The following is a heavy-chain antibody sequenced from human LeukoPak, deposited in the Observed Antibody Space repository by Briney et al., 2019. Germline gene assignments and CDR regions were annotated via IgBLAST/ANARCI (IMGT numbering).Heavy chain of an antibody. CDR2: INPSGGST. CDR1: GYTFTSYY. Sequence: ASVKVSCKPSGYTFTSYYMHWVRQAPGQGLEWMGIINPSGGSTSYAQKFQGRVTMTRDTSTSTVYMELSSLRSEDTAVYYCARGYYDYVWGSYRHTYFDYWGQGTLVTVSS. J-gene: IGHJ4*02. CDR3: ARGYYDYVWGSYRHTYFDY. V-gene: IGHV1-46*01. D-gene: IGHD3-16*02.